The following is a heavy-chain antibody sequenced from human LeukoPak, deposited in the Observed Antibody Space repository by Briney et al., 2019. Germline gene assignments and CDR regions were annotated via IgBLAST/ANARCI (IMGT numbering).Heavy chain of an antibody. J-gene: IGHJ1*01. CDR2: INGDGSTT. V-gene: IGHV3-74*01. D-gene: IGHD3-22*01. Sequence: PGGSLRLSCAASGFTFSKHWMQWVRQVPGQGLVWVSLINGDGSTTNYADFVKGRFTISRDNAKNTLSLQVNSLRAEDTAVYYCATGNYYDSRGYYTFGYWGQGTLVTVSS. CDR3: ATGNYYDSRGYYTFGY. CDR1: GFTFSKHW.